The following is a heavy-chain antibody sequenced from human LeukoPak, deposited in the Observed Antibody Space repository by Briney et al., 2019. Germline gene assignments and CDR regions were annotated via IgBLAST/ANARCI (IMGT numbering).Heavy chain of an antibody. CDR3: AKGSTAAVAGFSYYFDY. CDR2: ISWNSGSI. D-gene: IGHD6-19*01. J-gene: IGHJ4*02. V-gene: IGHV3-9*01. Sequence: GRSLRLSCAASGFTFDDYAMHWVRQAPGKGLEWVPGISWNSGSIGYADSVKGRFTISRDNAKNSLYLQMNSLRAEDTALYYCAKGSTAAVAGFSYYFDYWGQGTLVTVSS. CDR1: GFTFDDYA.